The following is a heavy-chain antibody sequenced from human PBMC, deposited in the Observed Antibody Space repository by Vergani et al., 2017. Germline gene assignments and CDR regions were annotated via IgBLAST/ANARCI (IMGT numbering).Heavy chain of an antibody. CDR3: ARDLVNGMAWFDP. D-gene: IGHD5-24*01. V-gene: IGHV4-31*03. CDR2: IYYSGST. Sequence: QVQLQESGPGLVKPSQTLSLTCTVSGGSISSGGYYWSWIRQHPGKGLEWIGYIYYSGSTNYNPSLKSRVTISVDTSKNQFSLKLSSVTAADTAVYYCARDLVNGMAWFDPWGQGTLVTVSS. J-gene: IGHJ5*02. CDR1: GGSISSGGYY.